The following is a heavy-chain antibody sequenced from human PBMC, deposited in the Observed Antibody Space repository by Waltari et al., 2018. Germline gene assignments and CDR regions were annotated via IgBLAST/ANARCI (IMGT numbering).Heavy chain of an antibody. CDR1: GGPIRNSSYY. Sequence: QLQLQESGPGLVKPSETLSLTCTVSGGPIRNSSYYWGWSRQHPGKGLEWIGRIYYSGSTYYNPSRRSRGTISVDTSKNQFSLKLSSVTAADTAVYYCARLPYSSSHYYYDYMDVWGKGTTVTVSS. D-gene: IGHD6-6*01. J-gene: IGHJ6*03. CDR2: IYYSGST. CDR3: ARLPYSSSHYYYDYMDV. V-gene: IGHV4-39*01.